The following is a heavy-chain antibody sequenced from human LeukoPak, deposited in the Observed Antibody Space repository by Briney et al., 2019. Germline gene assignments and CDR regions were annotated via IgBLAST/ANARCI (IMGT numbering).Heavy chain of an antibody. CDR3: ARGFQYEAY. CDR1: GFTFSSHW. D-gene: IGHD2-2*01. CDR2: IKQDGSEK. J-gene: IGHJ4*02. V-gene: IGHV3-7*01. Sequence: PGGSLRLSCAASGFTFSSHWMSWVRQAPGKGLEWVANIKQDGSEKYYVDSVKGRFTISRDNAKNSLYLQMNSLRAEDTAVYYCARGFQYEAYWGQGTLVTVSS.